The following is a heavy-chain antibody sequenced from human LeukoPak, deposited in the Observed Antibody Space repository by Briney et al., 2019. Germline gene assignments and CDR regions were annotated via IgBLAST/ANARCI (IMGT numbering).Heavy chain of an antibody. D-gene: IGHD6-19*01. V-gene: IGHV4-34*01. CDR1: GGSFSGYY. CDR3: ATPGIAVAGTPFDY. CDR2: INHSGST. Sequence: SETLSLTCAVYGGSFSGYYWSWIRQPPGKGLEWIGEINHSGSTNYNPSLKSRVTISVDTSKNQFSLKLSSVTAAATAVYYCATPGIAVAGTPFDYWGQGTLVTVSS. J-gene: IGHJ4*02.